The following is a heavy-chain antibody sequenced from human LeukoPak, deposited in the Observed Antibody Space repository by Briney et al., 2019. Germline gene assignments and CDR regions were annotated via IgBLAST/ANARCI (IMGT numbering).Heavy chain of an antibody. CDR2: INSAGGGT. V-gene: IGHV3-23*01. D-gene: IGHD6-19*01. Sequence: PGGSLRLSCAASGFTFSSYAMNWVRQAPGKGLEWVSGINSAGGGTHYADSVKGRFTISRDNSKSTVYLQMNTLRAEDTAVYYCAKPLRGWYDFDYWGQRALVTVSS. CDR3: AKPLRGWYDFDY. CDR1: GFTFSSYA. J-gene: IGHJ4*02.